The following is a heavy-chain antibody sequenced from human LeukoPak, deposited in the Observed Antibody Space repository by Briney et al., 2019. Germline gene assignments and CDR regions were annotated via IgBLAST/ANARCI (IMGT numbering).Heavy chain of an antibody. CDR2: ISGSGGST. V-gene: IGHV3-23*01. D-gene: IGHD1-1*01. CDR3: AKDRVPNPAVEVDY. CDR1: GGSISSYY. J-gene: IGHJ4*02. Sequence: ETLSLTCTVSGGSISSYYWSWIRQPPGKGLEWVSAISGSGGSTYYADSVKGRFTISRDNSKNTLYLQMNSLRAEDTAVYYCAKDRVPNPAVEVDYWGQGTLVTVSS.